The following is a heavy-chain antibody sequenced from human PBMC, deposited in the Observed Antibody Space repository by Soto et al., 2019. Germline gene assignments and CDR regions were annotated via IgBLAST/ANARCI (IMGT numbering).Heavy chain of an antibody. J-gene: IGHJ5*02. Sequence: ASVKVSCKASGYTFTSYALSWVRHAPGQGLEWMGWISTYNGNTNYAQNLQGRVTMTTDISTNTAYMELRSLRSDDTAVYYRARVVGGIPEAGSWNWFDPWGQGTLVTVSS. CDR3: ARVVGGIPEAGSWNWFDP. CDR1: GYTFTSYA. V-gene: IGHV1-18*04. D-gene: IGHD6-19*01. CDR2: ISTYNGNT.